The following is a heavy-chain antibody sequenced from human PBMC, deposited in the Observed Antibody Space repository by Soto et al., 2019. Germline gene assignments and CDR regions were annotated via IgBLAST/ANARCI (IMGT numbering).Heavy chain of an antibody. V-gene: IGHV4-34*01. CDR2: IYHSGST. CDR1: GGSFSGYY. CDR3: AIVSGSYYYGMDG. J-gene: IGHJ6*02. D-gene: IGHD1-26*01. Sequence: SETLSLTCAVYGGSFSGYYWTWIRQPPGTGLEWIGEIYHSGSTNYNPSLKSRVTISVDKSKNQFSLKLSSVTAADTAVYYCAIVSGSYYYGMDGWGQGTTVTVSS.